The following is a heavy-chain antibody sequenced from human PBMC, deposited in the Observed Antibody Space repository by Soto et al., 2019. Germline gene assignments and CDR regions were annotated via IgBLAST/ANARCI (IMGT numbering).Heavy chain of an antibody. D-gene: IGHD3-3*01. CDR2: MNPNSGNT. J-gene: IGHJ5*02. Sequence: GASVKVSCKASGYTFTSYDINWVRQATGQGLEWMGWMNPNSGNTGYAQKFQGRVTMTRNTSIRTAYMELRSLRSDDTAVYYCARLGPRIRITIFGVARYNWFDPWGQGTLVTVSS. CDR1: GYTFTSYD. V-gene: IGHV1-8*01. CDR3: ARLGPRIRITIFGVARYNWFDP.